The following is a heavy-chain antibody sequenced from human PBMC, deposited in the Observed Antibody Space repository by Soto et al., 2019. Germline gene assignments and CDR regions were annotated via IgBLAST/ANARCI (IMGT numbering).Heavy chain of an antibody. J-gene: IGHJ4*01. CDR1: GVTFSNYA. D-gene: IGHD3-3*01. V-gene: IGHV3-23*01. Sequence: EVQLLESGGGLVQPGGSLRLSCAASGVTFSNYAMSWVRQAPGKGLDLVAAISGSGGSADYADSVKGRFTISRDNSKNTLYRQMNSLGAEDTAVYYCAKGPTLFGVVVIGRYYFDYWGHGTLVTVAS. CDR2: ISGSGGSA. CDR3: AKGPTLFGVVVIGRYYFDY.